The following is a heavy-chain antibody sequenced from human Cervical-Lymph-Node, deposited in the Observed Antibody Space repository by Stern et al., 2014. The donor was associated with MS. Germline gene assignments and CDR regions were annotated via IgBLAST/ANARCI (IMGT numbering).Heavy chain of an antibody. CDR2: IKEDGSET. J-gene: IGHJ5*02. CDR3: ARGSDT. D-gene: IGHD2-15*01. V-gene: IGHV3-7*01. Sequence: EVQLVESGGGLVQPGGSLRLSCAASEFTFSSYWMNWVRQAPGKGLEWVANIKEDGSETYYVDSVKGRFTISRDNAKNSLYLQMNSLRAEDTAVYYCARGSDTWGQGTLVTVSS. CDR1: EFTFSSYW.